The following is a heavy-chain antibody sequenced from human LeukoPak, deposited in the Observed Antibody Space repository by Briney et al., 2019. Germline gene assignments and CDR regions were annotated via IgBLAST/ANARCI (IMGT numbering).Heavy chain of an antibody. CDR3: ARDRSLGNDYYYYYMDV. J-gene: IGHJ6*03. V-gene: IGHV4-59*12. CDR1: GGSISSYY. CDR2: IYYSGST. Sequence: PSETLSLTCTVSGGSISSYYWSWIRQPPGKGLEWIGYIYYSGSTNYNPSLKSRVTMSVDTSKNQFSLKLSSVTAADTAVYYCARDRSLGNDYYYYYMDVWGKGTTVTVSS. D-gene: IGHD7-27*01.